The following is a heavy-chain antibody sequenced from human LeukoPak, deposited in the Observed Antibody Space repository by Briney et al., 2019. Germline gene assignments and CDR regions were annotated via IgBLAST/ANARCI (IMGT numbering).Heavy chain of an antibody. Sequence: SETLSLTCTVSGYSISSGYFWGWIRQPPGKGLECIGTIYHSGSTYYNPSLKSRVTISVDTSKNQFSLKLRSVTAADTAVYYCARTTEGYCRGRSCYSYYYYMDVWGKGTTVTISS. CDR1: GYSISSGYF. V-gene: IGHV4-38-2*02. J-gene: IGHJ6*03. CDR2: IYHSGST. CDR3: ARTTEGYCRGRSCYSYYYYMDV. D-gene: IGHD2-15*01.